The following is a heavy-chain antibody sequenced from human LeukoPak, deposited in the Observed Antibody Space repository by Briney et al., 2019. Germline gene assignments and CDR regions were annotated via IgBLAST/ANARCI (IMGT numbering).Heavy chain of an antibody. Sequence: PGGSLRLSCAASGFTFSSYWMSWVRQAPGKGLEWVANIKQDGSEKYYADSVKGRFTISRDNAKNSLYLQMNSLRAEDTAVYYCARGPVWSSSPRYYFDYWGQGTLVTVSS. V-gene: IGHV3-7*01. D-gene: IGHD6-6*01. CDR2: IKQDGSEK. CDR3: ARGPVWSSSPRYYFDY. J-gene: IGHJ4*02. CDR1: GFTFSSYW.